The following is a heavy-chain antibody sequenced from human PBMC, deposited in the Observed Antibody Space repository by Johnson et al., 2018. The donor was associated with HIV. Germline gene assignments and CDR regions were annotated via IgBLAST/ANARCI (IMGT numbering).Heavy chain of an antibody. CDR1: GFTLSSYG. CDR3: AKAAAGELLRPNAFDI. Sequence: QMLLVESGGGVVQPERSLRLSCAASGFTLSSYGMHRVRQAPGTGLEWVAAISYDGSNKYYAESVKGRFTISRDNSKNTLYLQKNSLRAEDTDVYYCAKAAAGELLRPNAFDIWGQGTMVTVSS. CDR2: ISYDGSNK. V-gene: IGHV3-30*18. J-gene: IGHJ3*02. D-gene: IGHD1-26*01.